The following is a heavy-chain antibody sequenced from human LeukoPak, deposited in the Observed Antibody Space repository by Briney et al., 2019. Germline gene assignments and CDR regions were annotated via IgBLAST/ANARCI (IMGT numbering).Heavy chain of an antibody. CDR1: GGSISTSNYY. V-gene: IGHV4-39*07. D-gene: IGHD3-10*01. J-gene: IGHJ4*02. CDR3: ARRITMVRGVHPTSNLFDY. CDR2: IFYSGST. Sequence: SETLSLTCTVSGGSISTSNYYWGWIRQPPGKGLEWIGNIFYSGSTYYSPSLRSRVTISLDTSRNQFSLKLNSVTAADTAVYYCARRITMVRGVHPTSNLFDYWGQGTLVTVSS.